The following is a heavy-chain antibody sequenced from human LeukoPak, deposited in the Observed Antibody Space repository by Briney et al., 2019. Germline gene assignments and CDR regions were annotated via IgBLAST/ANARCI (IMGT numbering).Heavy chain of an antibody. J-gene: IGHJ4*02. V-gene: IGHV1-69-2*01. CDR1: GYTFTDYY. CDR2: VDPEDGET. CDR3: ARVDCGGDCYSSVGFDY. D-gene: IGHD2-21*01. Sequence: GASVKVSCKVSGYTFTDYYMHWVQQAPGKGLEWMGLVDPEDGETIYAEKFQGRVTMTRDTSTSTVYMELSSLRSEDTAVYYCARVDCGGDCYSSVGFDYWGQGTLVTVSS.